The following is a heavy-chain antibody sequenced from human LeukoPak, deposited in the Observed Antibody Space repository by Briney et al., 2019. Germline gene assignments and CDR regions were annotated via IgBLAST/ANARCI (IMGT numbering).Heavy chain of an antibody. CDR1: GFTFSNYW. J-gene: IGHJ4*02. V-gene: IGHV3-74*01. Sequence: GESLRLSCAASGFTFSNYWMNWVRQAPGKGLVWVSRIKSDGGTSYADSVKGRFTISRDNAKNTLYLQMNSLRAEDTAVYYCVRDLNYWGQGILVTVSS. CDR3: VRDLNY. CDR2: IKSDGGT. D-gene: IGHD3-9*01.